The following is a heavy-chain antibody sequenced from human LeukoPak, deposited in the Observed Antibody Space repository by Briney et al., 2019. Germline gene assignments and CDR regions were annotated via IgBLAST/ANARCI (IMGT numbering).Heavy chain of an antibody. V-gene: IGHV3-30*03. J-gene: IGHJ4*02. CDR2: KAADGGVK. Sequence: PGRSLRLSCVASGITFNSHGMHWVRQAPGKGLEWVAVKAADGGVKHYADSVKGRFTLSRDNSKNTLYLQMNSLSVEDTAVYYCAREATWGQWYFDHWGQGTPVTVSP. D-gene: IGHD6-19*01. CDR1: GITFNSHG. CDR3: AREATWGQWYFDH.